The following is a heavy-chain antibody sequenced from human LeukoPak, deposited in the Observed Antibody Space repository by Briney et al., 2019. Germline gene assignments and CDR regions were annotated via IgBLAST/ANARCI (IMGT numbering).Heavy chain of an antibody. CDR1: GYTFTIYA. D-gene: IGHD1-1*01. V-gene: IGHV1-69*13. CDR3: ARGTAGGAFDI. J-gene: IGHJ3*02. Sequence: ASVKVSCKASGYTFTIYAIHWVRQAPGQGLEWMGGIIPIFGTANYAQKFQGRVTITADESTSTAYMELSSLRSEDTAVYYCARGTAGGAFDIWGQGTMVTVSS. CDR2: IIPIFGTA.